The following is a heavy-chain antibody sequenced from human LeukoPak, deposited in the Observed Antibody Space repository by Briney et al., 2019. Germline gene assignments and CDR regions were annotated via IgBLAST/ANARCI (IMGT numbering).Heavy chain of an antibody. CDR2: INHSGST. CDR1: GGSFSGYY. CDR3: AGGIVDYSNYAAWFDP. J-gene: IGHJ5*02. V-gene: IGHV4-34*01. D-gene: IGHD4-11*01. Sequence: SETLSLTCAVYGGSFSGYYWSWIRQPPGKGLEWIGEINHSGSTNYNPSLKSRVTISVDTSKNQFSLKLSSVTAADTAVYYCAGGIVDYSNYAAWFDPWGQGTLVTVSS.